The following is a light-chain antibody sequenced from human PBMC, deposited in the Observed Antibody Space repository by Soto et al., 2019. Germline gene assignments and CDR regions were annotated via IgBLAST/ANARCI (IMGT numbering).Light chain of an antibody. CDR2: DAS. V-gene: IGKV3-11*01. Sequence: PGDRATLSRRASQSVTSYLAWYQQRPGQAPRLIINDASRRATGIPDRFSGSGSGADFTLTISSLEPEDFAVYCCQQCSRWSNRFGERTLLAI. CDR1: QSVTSY. J-gene: IGKJ5*01. CDR3: QQCSRWSNR.